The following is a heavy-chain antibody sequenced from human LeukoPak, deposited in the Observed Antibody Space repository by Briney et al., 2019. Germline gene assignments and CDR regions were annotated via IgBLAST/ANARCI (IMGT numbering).Heavy chain of an antibody. CDR3: ATLWFGELFPIMDV. CDR2: FDPEDGET. J-gene: IGHJ6*04. V-gene: IGHV1-24*01. Sequence: ASVKVSYTVSGYTLTELSMHWVRQAPGKGREWMGGFDPEDGETIYAQKFQGRVTMTEDTSTDTAYMELSSLRSEDTAVYYCATLWFGELFPIMDVWGKGTTVTVSS. CDR1: GYTLTELS. D-gene: IGHD3-10*01.